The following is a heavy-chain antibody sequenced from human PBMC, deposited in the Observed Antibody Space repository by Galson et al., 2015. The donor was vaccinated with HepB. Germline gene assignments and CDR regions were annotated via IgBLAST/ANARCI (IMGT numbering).Heavy chain of an antibody. CDR2: IYSAGST. CDR3: VGTTSKDY. Sequence: SLRLSCAASVFTVRNNYMSWVRQAPGKGLEWVSVIYSAGSTYYADSVKGRFTISGDNSENTLYLQMNSLRTEDTAVYYCVGTTSKDYWGQGTLVTVSS. CDR1: VFTVRNNY. V-gene: IGHV3-53*01. J-gene: IGHJ4*02. D-gene: IGHD7-27*01.